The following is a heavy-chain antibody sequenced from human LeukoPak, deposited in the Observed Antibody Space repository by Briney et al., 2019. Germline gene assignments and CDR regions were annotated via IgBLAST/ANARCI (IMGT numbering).Heavy chain of an antibody. V-gene: IGHV4-4*07. J-gene: IGHJ6*03. Sequence: SETLSLTCTVSGGSINSYYWSWIRQPAGKGLEWIGRIYTSGSTNYNPSLKSRVTMSGDTSKNQFSLKLSSVTAADTAVYYCARVGAAVAAHTYYYYYMDVWGKGTTVTVSS. CDR2: IYTSGST. CDR1: GGSINSYY. CDR3: ARVGAAVAAHTYYYYYMDV. D-gene: IGHD6-19*01.